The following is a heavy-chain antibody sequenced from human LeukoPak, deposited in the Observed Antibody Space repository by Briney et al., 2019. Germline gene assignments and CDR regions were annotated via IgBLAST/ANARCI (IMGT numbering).Heavy chain of an antibody. J-gene: IGHJ4*02. CDR3: AKAPPYKKYFDY. CDR2: ISNSGDAT. V-gene: IGHV3-23*01. D-gene: IGHD1-1*01. Sequence: HPGGSLRLSCAASGFTFSDYYMSWIRQAPGKGLEWVSTISNSGDATYYADSVKGRFTISRDNSKNTLYLQMNSLRAEDTAVYYCAKAPPYKKYFDYWGQGTLVTVSS. CDR1: GFTFSDYY.